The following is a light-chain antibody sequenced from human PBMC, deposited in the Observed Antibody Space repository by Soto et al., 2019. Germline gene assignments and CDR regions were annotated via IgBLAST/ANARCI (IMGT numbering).Light chain of an antibody. CDR3: QQYGSSPPT. Sequence: EVVMTPSPATLSVSPGERPHLSCRASESVSRNLAWYQQKPGQAPRLLIYDASTRATGIPDGFSGGGSGTEFTLTISRLEPEDFAVYYCQQYGSSPPTFGQGTKVDIK. CDR1: ESVSRN. V-gene: IGKV3-15*01. J-gene: IGKJ1*01. CDR2: DAS.